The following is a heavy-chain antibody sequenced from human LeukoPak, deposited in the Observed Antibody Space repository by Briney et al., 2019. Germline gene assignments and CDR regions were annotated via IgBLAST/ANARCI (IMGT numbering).Heavy chain of an antibody. D-gene: IGHD2-2*02. J-gene: IGHJ4*02. CDR3: ARANCSSTSCYIPAGY. CDR2: ISYDGSNK. CDR1: GFTFSSYA. Sequence: GRSLRLSCAASGFTFSSYAMHWVRQAPGKGLEWVAVISYDGSNKYYADSVKGRFTISRDNSKNTLYLQMNSLRAEDTAVYYCARANCSSTSCYIPAGYWGQGTLVTVSS. V-gene: IGHV3-30-3*01.